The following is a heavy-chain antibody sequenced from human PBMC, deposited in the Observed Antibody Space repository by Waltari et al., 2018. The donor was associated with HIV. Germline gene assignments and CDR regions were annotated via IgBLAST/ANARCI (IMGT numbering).Heavy chain of an antibody. V-gene: IGHV4-39*07. CDR2: INYSGNS. CDR1: GGSVGSSSTY. CDR3: APYYYISSRHYFDS. Sequence: QLQLQESGPGLVKPSEPLSLTCTVSGGSVGSSSTYWGWIRQPPGKGLEWIGSINYSGNSYYNPSLKSLVTISVDTSKNQLSLNLSSVTAADTAVYYCAPYYYISSRHYFDSWGQGTLVTVSS. D-gene: IGHD3-16*01. J-gene: IGHJ4*02.